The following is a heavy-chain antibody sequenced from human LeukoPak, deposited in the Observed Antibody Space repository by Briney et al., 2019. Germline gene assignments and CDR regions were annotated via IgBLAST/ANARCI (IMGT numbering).Heavy chain of an antibody. CDR1: GFTFSDYY. Sequence: GGSLRLSCAASGFTFSDYYMSWIRQAPGKGLEWVSYISSSGSTIYYADSVKGRFTISRDNAKNSLYLQMNSLGAEDTAVYYCARNDIGGIYYYYYMDVWGKGTTVTVSS. D-gene: IGHD3-9*01. V-gene: IGHV3-11*01. J-gene: IGHJ6*03. CDR3: ARNDIGGIYYYYYMDV. CDR2: ISSSGSTI.